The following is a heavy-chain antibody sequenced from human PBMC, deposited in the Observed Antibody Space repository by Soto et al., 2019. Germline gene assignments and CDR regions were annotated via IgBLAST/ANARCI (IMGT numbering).Heavy chain of an antibody. J-gene: IGHJ1*01. CDR1: GYTFTGYY. D-gene: IGHD6-13*01. V-gene: IGHV1-2*02. Sequence: ASVKVSCKASGYTFTGYYMHWVRQAPGQGLEWMGWINPNSGGTNYAQKFQGRVTMTRDTSISTAYMELSRLRSDDTAVCYCAQDPSSSWYSYFQHWGQGTLVTVSS. CDR3: AQDPSSSWYSYFQH. CDR2: INPNSGGT.